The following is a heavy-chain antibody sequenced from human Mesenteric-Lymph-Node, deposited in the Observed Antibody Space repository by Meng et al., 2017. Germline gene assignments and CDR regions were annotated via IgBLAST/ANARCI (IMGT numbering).Heavy chain of an antibody. CDR3: ARAFGMYYGAGNYDY. CDR2: ISSGGSNI. CDR1: GFTFSSYT. J-gene: IGHJ4*02. V-gene: IGHV3-21*01. Sequence: GESLKISCAASGFTFSSYTMNWVRQAPGKGLEWVASISSGGSNIYYADSVKGRFTISRDNAKNSLYLQMNSLRAEDTAVYYCARAFGMYYGAGNYDYWGQGTLVTVSS. D-gene: IGHD3-10*01.